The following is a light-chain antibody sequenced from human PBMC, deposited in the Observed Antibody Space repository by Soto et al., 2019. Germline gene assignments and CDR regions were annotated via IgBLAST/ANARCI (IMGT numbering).Light chain of an antibody. Sequence: QSALTQPPSASGSPGQSVTISCTGTSSDVGGYSSVAWFQHHPGKAPKLMIYEVSKRPSGVPDRFPGSKSGNTASLTVSGLQAEDEADYYCISYAGSNNYVFGTGTKLTVL. CDR2: EVS. CDR1: SSDVGGYSS. V-gene: IGLV2-8*01. J-gene: IGLJ1*01. CDR3: ISYAGSNNYV.